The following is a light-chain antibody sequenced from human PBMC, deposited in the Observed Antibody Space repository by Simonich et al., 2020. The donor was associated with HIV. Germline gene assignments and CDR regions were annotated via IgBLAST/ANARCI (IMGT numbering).Light chain of an antibody. Sequence: DIVMTQSPDSLAVSLGERATINCKSSRNILYNSNNKNYLAWYQQKPGQPPNLLIYWPATRESGVPDRFSASGSGTDFTLTISSLQAEDVAVYYCQQYYTTPPTFGQGTKVEIK. CDR1: RNILYNSNNKNY. CDR2: WPA. CDR3: QQYYTTPPT. J-gene: IGKJ1*01. V-gene: IGKV4-1*01.